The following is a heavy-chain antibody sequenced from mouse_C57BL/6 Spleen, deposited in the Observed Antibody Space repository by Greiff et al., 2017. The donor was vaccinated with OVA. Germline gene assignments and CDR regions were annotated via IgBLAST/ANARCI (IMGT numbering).Heavy chain of an antibody. Sequence: QVQLQQPGAELVKPGASVKLSCKASGYTFTSYWMQWVKQRPGQGLEWIGEIDPSDSYTNYNQKFKGKATLTVDTSSSTAYMQLSRLTSVDSAVYYCARYYGSSYYSIDYWGQGTSVTVSS. D-gene: IGHD1-1*01. CDR1: GYTFTSYW. CDR3: ARYYGSSYYSIDY. J-gene: IGHJ4*01. CDR2: IDPSDSYT. V-gene: IGHV1-50*01.